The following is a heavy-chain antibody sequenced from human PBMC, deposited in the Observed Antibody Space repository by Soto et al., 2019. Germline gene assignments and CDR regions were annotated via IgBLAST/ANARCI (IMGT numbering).Heavy chain of an antibody. CDR2: ISSSSSYT. CDR3: ARGHCSSTSCYPFDY. D-gene: IGHD2-2*01. J-gene: IGHJ4*02. Sequence: LRLSCAASGFTFSDYYMSWIRQAPGKGLDWVSYISSSSSYTNYADSVKGRFTISRDNAKNSLYLQMNSLRAEDTAVYYCARGHCSSTSCYPFDYWGQGTLVTVSS. V-gene: IGHV3-11*06. CDR1: GFTFSDYY.